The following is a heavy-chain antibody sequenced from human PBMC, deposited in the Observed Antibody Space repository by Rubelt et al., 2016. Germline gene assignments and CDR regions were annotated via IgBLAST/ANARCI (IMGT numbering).Heavy chain of an antibody. CDR2: ISAYNGNT. V-gene: IGHV1-18*04. CDR1: TFTSYY. J-gene: IGHJ4*02. Sequence: TFTSYYMHWVRQAPGQGLEWMGWISAYNGNTNYAQKPQGRVTMTIDTSTTTVYMELRSLKSDDTAVYYCARDKPGYSYGFDYWGQGTLVTVSS. D-gene: IGHD5-18*01. CDR3: ARDKPGYSYGFDY.